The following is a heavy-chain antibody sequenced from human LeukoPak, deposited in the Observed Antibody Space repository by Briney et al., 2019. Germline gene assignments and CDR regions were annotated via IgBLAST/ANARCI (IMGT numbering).Heavy chain of an antibody. Sequence: GASVKVSCKASGGTFSSYAISWVRQAPGQGLEWIGGIIPIFGTANYAQKFQGRVTITADESTSTAYMELSSLRSEDTAVYYCARAPPGDDYYYYYMDVWGKGTTVTVSS. CDR2: IIPIFGTA. CDR1: GGTFSSYA. V-gene: IGHV1-69*13. J-gene: IGHJ6*03. CDR3: ARAPPGDDYYYYYMDV.